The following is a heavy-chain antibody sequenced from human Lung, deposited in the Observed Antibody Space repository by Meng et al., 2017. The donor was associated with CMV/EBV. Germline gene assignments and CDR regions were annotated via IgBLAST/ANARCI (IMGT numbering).Heavy chain of an antibody. CDR2: ISYDGSNK. CDR1: GFTFSSYA. D-gene: IGHD3-10*01. CDR3: ARELRGLVNWFDP. V-gene: IGHV3-30*04. Sequence: SXKISXAASGFTFSSYAMHWVRQAPGKGLEWVAVISYDGSNKYYADSVKGRFTISRDNSKNTLYLQMNSLRAEDTAVYYCARELRGLVNWFDPWGQGTLVXVSS. J-gene: IGHJ5*02.